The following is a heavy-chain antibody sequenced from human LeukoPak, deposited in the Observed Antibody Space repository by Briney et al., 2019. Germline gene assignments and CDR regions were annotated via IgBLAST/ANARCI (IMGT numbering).Heavy chain of an antibody. J-gene: IGHJ6*04. Sequence: GGSLRLSCAASGFTFSSYAMSWVRQAPGKGLEWVSAISGSGGSTYYADSVKGRFTISRDNSKNTLYLQMNSLRAEDTAVYCCAKDSKYSSSWAYYYYGMDVWGKGTTVTVSS. CDR1: GFTFSSYA. CDR3: AKDSKYSSSWAYYYYGMDV. V-gene: IGHV3-23*01. D-gene: IGHD6-13*01. CDR2: ISGSGGST.